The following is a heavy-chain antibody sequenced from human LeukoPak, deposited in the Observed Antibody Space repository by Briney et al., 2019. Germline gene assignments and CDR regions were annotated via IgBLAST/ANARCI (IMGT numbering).Heavy chain of an antibody. J-gene: IGHJ4*02. CDR2: LYYSGYT. Sequence: SETLSLTCTVSHDSISSSTYYWGWIRQPPGKGLEWIGSLYYSGYTYYNPSLKSRVTISVDMSKNQFSLKVTSVTAADTAVYHCARHPRVWGSFRDWGQGTLVSVSS. V-gene: IGHV4-39*01. CDR1: HDSISSSTYY. CDR3: ARHPRVWGSFRD. D-gene: IGHD3-16*02.